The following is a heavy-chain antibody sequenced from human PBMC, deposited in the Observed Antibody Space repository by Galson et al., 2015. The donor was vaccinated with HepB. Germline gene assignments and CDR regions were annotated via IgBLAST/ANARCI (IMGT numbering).Heavy chain of an antibody. CDR3: ARATVPSAFDI. V-gene: IGHV3-30-3*01. CDR2: ISYDGSNK. J-gene: IGHJ3*02. Sequence: SLRLSCAASGFTFSSYAMHWVRQAPGKGLEWVAVISYDGSNKYYADSVKGRFTISRDNSKNTLYLQMNSLRAEDTAVYYCARATVPSAFDIWGQGTMVTVSS. CDR1: GFTFSSYA. D-gene: IGHD4-17*01.